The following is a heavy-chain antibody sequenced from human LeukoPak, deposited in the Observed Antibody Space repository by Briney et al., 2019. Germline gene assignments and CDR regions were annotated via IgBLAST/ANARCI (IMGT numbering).Heavy chain of an antibody. Sequence: GASVKVSCKASGYTFTGYYMHWVRQAPGQGLEWMGWINPNSGGTNYAQKFQGRVTMTRDMSTSTVYMELSSLRSEDTAVYYCARGRFLEFYYYDSSGYYSLGYWGQGTLVTVSS. V-gene: IGHV1-2*02. CDR3: ARGRFLEFYYYDSSGYYSLGY. J-gene: IGHJ4*02. D-gene: IGHD3-22*01. CDR1: GYTFTGYY. CDR2: INPNSGGT.